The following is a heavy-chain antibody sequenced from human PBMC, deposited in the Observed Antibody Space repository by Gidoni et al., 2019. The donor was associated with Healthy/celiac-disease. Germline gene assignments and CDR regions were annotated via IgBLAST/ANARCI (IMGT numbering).Heavy chain of an antibody. CDR3: AKDGPGPSGYYQTNWFDP. CDR2: ISGSGGST. V-gene: IGHV3-23*01. J-gene: IGHJ5*02. D-gene: IGHD3-22*01. Sequence: EVQLLESGGGLVQPGGSLRLSCAASGFTFSSYAMSWVRQAPGKGLEWVSAISGSGGSTYYADSVKGRFTISRDNSKNTLYLQMNSLRAEDTAVYYCAKDGPGPSGYYQTNWFDPWGQGTLVTVSS. CDR1: GFTFSSYA.